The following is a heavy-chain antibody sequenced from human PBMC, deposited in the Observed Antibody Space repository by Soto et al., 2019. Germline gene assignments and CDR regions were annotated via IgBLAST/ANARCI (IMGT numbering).Heavy chain of an antibody. CDR1: GASIGSGGW. Sequence: LSLTCAVSGASIGSGGWWSWVRQPPGKGLEWIAEIFHDGNTNYSPSLKSRVTISVDKPRNQFSLNVYSVTAADTAVYYCARHEGWTGPDQWGQGTLVTVSS. CDR3: ARHEGWTGPDQ. D-gene: IGHD2-8*02. J-gene: IGHJ5*02. CDR2: IFHDGNT. V-gene: IGHV4-4*02.